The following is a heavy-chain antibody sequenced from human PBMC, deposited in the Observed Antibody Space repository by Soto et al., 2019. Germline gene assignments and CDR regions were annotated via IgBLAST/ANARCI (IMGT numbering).Heavy chain of an antibody. J-gene: IGHJ5*02. CDR3: DRGCSSTSCYTGFDP. D-gene: IGHD2-2*02. Sequence: PSETLSLTCTVSGGSIGSNPYSWAWIRQQPGEGLEWIGYIYHSGRTDYNPSLKSRVTISLDRSKNQFSLRLTSVTAADTAVYYCDRGCSSTSCYTGFDPWGLGTPVTVYS. CDR2: IYHSGRT. V-gene: IGHV4-30-2*01. CDR1: GGSIGSNPYS.